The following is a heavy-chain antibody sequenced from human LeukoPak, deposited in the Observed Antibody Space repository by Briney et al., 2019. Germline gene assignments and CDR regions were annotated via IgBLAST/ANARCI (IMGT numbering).Heavy chain of an antibody. CDR2: LYAGGES. V-gene: IGHV3-53*01. Sequence: GGSLRLSCAASGFTFDDYAMHWVRQAPGKGLEWVSVLYAGGESYYADSVLGRFTISRDNSNNTVFLEMNSLTADDTAVYFCARDSAGNQYSSGNFDLWGQGTLVTVSS. CDR1: GFTFDDYA. D-gene: IGHD3-10*01. CDR3: ARDSAGNQYSSGNFDL. J-gene: IGHJ4*02.